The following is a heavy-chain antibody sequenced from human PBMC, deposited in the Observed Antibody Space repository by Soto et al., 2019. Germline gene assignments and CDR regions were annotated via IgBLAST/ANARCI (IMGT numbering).Heavy chain of an antibody. CDR3: ARGGVLGGQLNWLDP. D-gene: IGHD3-16*01. V-gene: IGHV4-30-4*01. Sequence: PSETLALTFTVSGGSISSCYYYWSWIRQPPGKGLEWIGYIYYSGSTYYNPSLKSRVTISVDTSKNQFSLKLSSVTAADTAVYYCARGGVLGGQLNWLDPWGQGTLVTVSS. J-gene: IGHJ5*02. CDR2: IYYSGST. CDR1: GGSISSCYYY.